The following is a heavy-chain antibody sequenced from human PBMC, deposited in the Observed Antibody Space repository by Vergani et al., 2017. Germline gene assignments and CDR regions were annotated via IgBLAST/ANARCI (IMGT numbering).Heavy chain of an antibody. CDR3: ARSRPYCTSGSCPAI. CDR2: INHSGST. V-gene: IGHV4-34*01. CDR1: GGSFSGYY. J-gene: IGHJ4*02. D-gene: IGHD2-15*01. Sequence: QVQLQQWGAGLLKPSETLSLTCAVYGGSFSGYYWSWIRQPPGKGLDGIGEINHSGSTNYNPSLKSRVTISVDTSKSQFSLKLNSVTVADTAVYYCARSRPYCTSGSCPAIWGQGTLVTVSS.